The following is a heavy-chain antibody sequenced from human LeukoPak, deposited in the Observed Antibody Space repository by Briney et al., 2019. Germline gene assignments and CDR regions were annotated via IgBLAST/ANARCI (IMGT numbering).Heavy chain of an antibody. D-gene: IGHD1-26*01. Sequence: GGSLRLSCAASGFSLSTYWMSWVRQAPGKGLEWVANIKQDESEKDYVDSVKGRFTISRDNARNSLYLQMSSLRAEDTAVYYCATYSGAHHKTFDDWGQGTLVTVSS. CDR3: ATYSGAHHKTFDD. CDR1: GFSLSTYW. V-gene: IGHV3-7*03. CDR2: IKQDESEK. J-gene: IGHJ4*02.